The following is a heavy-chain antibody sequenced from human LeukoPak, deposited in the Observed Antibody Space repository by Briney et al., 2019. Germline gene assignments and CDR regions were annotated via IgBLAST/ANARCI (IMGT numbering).Heavy chain of an antibody. CDR3: ARENRGKYQLLSGVDV. CDR2: IWSDGDNK. Sequence: PGGSLRLSCAASGFTFSYYGMDWVRQAPGKGLEWVAVIWSDGDNKYYADSAKGRFTISRDNSKNTLYLQMNSLRAEDTAVYYCARENRGKYQLLSGVDVWGQGTTVTVSS. V-gene: IGHV3-33*01. D-gene: IGHD2-2*01. CDR1: GFTFSYYG. J-gene: IGHJ6*02.